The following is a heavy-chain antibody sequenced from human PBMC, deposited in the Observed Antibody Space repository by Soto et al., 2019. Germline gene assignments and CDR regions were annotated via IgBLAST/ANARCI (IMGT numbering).Heavy chain of an antibody. J-gene: IGHJ4*02. CDR2: TYYRSKWYN. CDR1: GDSVSSNSVA. CDR3: ARDGDNSGYDFDFDY. D-gene: IGHD5-12*01. Sequence: SQTLSLTCAISGDSVSSNSVAWNWIRQSPSKCLEWLGRTYYRSKWYNDFAVSVKSRITINPDTSKNQFSLQLNSVTPEDTAVYYCARDGDNSGYDFDFDYWGQGTLVTVSS. V-gene: IGHV6-1*01.